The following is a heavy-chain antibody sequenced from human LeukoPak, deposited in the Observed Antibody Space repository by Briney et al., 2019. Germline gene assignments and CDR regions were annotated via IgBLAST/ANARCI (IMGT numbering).Heavy chain of an antibody. Sequence: ASVKVSCKVSVFTLTELSMHWVRQAPGKGLEWMGGFDHADSKTIYAQKFQGRVTMTEYTSTATAYMELSSLRSEDTAVYYCATDTGLVIRAFDIWGQGTMVTVSS. CDR2: FDHADSKT. V-gene: IGHV1-24*01. J-gene: IGHJ3*02. CDR3: ATDTGLVIRAFDI. CDR1: VFTLTELS. D-gene: IGHD3-9*01.